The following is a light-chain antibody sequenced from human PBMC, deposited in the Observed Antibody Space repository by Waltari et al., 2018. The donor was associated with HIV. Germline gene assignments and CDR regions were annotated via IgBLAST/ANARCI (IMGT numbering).Light chain of an antibody. J-gene: IGKJ4*01. CDR2: SAS. CDR1: ENIYNW. CDR3: QQAQSLPLT. Sequence: DIQMTQSPSSVSASVGDSVTITCRASENIYNWLAGYQQRPGKAPKLLIYSASYLDNGVPSIFSGSGSGTEFSLTISSLQSDDFATYYCQQAQSLPLTFGGGTTVVTK. V-gene: IGKV1D-12*01.